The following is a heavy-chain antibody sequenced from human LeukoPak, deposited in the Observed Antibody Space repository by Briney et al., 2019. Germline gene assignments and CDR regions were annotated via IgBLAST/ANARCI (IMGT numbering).Heavy chain of an antibody. V-gene: IGHV1-2*02. D-gene: IGHD2-15*01. J-gene: IGHJ4*02. CDR2: INPNSGGT. CDR3: VAVVVAATEPSYYFDY. CDR1: GYTFTDFY. Sequence: ASVKVSCKASGYTFTDFYMHWVRQAPGQGLEWMGWINPNSGGTNYAQKFQGRVTMTTDTSTSTGYMELSRLRSEDTAVYYCVAVVVAATEPSYYFDYWGQGTLVTVSS.